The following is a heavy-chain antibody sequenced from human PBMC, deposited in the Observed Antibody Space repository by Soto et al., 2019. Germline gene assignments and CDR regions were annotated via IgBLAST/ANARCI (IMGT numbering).Heavy chain of an antibody. CDR1: GFSLTTSGVG. CDR2: IYWDDDK. CDR3: AHRPHILRWFGEYAFAY. D-gene: IGHD3-10*01. J-gene: IGHJ4*02. V-gene: IGHV2-5*02. Sequence: QITLKESGPPPVKPTQTLTLTCTFSGFSLTTSGVGVGWIRQPPGKALEWLALIYWDDDKRYNPSLKSRLTITKDTYKTQVVLTLTNMDPVDTATYYCAHRPHILRWFGEYAFAYWGQGTLVTVSS.